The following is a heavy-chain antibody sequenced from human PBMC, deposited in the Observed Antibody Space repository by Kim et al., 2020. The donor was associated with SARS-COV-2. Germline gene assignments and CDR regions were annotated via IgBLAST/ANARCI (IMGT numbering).Heavy chain of an antibody. V-gene: IGHV4-61*02. CDR3: ARGGGSSWDDYYYGMDV. D-gene: IGHD6-13*01. J-gene: IGHJ6*02. Sequence: SETLSLTCTVSGGSISSGSYYWSWIRQPAGKGLEWIGRIYTSGSTNYSPSLKSRVTISVDTSKNQFSLKLSSVTAADTAVYYCARGGGSSWDDYYYGMDVWGQGTTVTVSS. CDR2: IYTSGST. CDR1: GGSISSGSYY.